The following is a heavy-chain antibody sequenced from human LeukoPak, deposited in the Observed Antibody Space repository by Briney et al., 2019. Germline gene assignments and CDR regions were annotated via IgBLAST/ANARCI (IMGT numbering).Heavy chain of an antibody. Sequence: GGSLRLSCAASGFTFSSYGMHWVRQAPGKGLEWVAFIRYDGSNKYYADSVKGRFTISRDNSKNTLYLQMNSLRAEVTAVYYCARDHGYSSSSDYMDVWGKGTTVTVSS. J-gene: IGHJ6*03. CDR2: IRYDGSNK. CDR1: GFTFSSYG. CDR3: ARDHGYSSSSDYMDV. D-gene: IGHD6-6*01. V-gene: IGHV3-30*02.